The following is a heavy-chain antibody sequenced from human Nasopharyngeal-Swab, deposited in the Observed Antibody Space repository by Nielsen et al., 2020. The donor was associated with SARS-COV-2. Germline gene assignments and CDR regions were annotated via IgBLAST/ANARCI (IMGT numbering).Heavy chain of an antibody. CDR2: ISAYNGRT. CDR3: ARDPRGPDY. CDR1: GYTLTSYG. Sequence: ASVKVSCKASGYTLTSYGISWVRQAPGQGLEWMGWISAYNGRTYYAQKFQGRVTMTTDTSTSTAYMDLRSLRSDDTAVYYCARDPRGPDYWGQGTLVTVSS. V-gene: IGHV1-18*01. J-gene: IGHJ4*02. D-gene: IGHD6-25*01.